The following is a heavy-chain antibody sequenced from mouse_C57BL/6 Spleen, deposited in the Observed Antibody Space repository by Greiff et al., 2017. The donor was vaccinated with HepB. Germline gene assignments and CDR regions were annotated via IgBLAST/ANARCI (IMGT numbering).Heavy chain of an antibody. V-gene: IGHV5-17*01. CDR2: ISSGSSTI. Sequence: EVKVVESGGGLVKPGGSLKLSCAASGFTFSDYGMHWVRQAPEKGLEWVAYISSGSSTIYYADTVKGRFTISRDNAKNTLFLQMTSLRSEDTAMYYCARPYYGRDYFDYWGQGTTLTVSS. D-gene: IGHD1-1*01. CDR1: GFTFSDYG. CDR3: ARPYYGRDYFDY. J-gene: IGHJ2*01.